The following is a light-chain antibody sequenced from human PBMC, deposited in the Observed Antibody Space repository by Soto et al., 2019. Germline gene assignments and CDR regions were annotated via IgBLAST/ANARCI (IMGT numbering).Light chain of an antibody. V-gene: IGKV1-33*01. CDR1: QDISIY. CDR3: QQYNVVPPT. CDR2: DTS. J-gene: IGKJ2*01. Sequence: DIQMTQSPSSLSASVGDRVTITCRASQDISIYLNWFQQKQGKAPKLLIYDTSNLEKGVPSRFTGSGSGTDFTLTINSLQPAEIATYYCQQYNVVPPTFGQGTRLEI.